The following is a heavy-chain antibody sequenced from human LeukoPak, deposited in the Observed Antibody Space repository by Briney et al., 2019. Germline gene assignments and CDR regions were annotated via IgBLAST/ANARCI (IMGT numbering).Heavy chain of an antibody. CDR2: ISGSGSTI. D-gene: IGHD3-10*01. V-gene: IGHV3-48*03. Sequence: GGSLRLSCEASGFTFSGYAVSWVRQAPGKGLEWVAYISGSGSTIYYADSVKGRFTISRDNARNSLYLQMNSLRAEDTAVYYCARDRELPLRGMDVWGQGTTVTVSS. CDR3: ARDRELPLRGMDV. CDR1: GFTFSGYA. J-gene: IGHJ6*02.